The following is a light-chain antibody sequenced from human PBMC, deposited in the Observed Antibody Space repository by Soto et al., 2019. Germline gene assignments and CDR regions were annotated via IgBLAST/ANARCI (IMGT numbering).Light chain of an antibody. CDR3: AAWDDSLNGPV. CDR2: SNN. J-gene: IGLJ3*02. V-gene: IGLV1-44*01. Sequence: QSVLTQPPSASGTPGQRVTISCSGSSSNIGSNTVNWYQQLPGTAPKLLIYSNNQRPSGVPDRFSGSKSGTSAFLAISGLQSEDEADYYCAAWDDSLNGPVFGGGTKLTGL. CDR1: SSNIGSNT.